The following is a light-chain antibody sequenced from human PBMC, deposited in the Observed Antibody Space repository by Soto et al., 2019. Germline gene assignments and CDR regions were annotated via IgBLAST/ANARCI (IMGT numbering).Light chain of an antibody. CDR2: AAS. V-gene: IGKV1-39*01. CDR1: QSISSY. CDR3: QQSYSTWWT. J-gene: IGKJ1*01. Sequence: DIQMTQSPSSLSACVGDRVTITCRASQSISSYLNWYQQKPGKAPKLLIYAASSLQSGVPSRFSGSGSGTDFTLTISSLQPEDFATYYCQQSYSTWWTFGQGTKVEIK.